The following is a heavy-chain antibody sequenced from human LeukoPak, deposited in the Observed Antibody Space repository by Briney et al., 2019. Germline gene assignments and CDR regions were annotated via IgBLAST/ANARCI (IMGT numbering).Heavy chain of an antibody. CDR1: GFTLSSYA. Sequence: PGGSLRLSCAASGFTLSSYAMSWARQAPGKGLEWVSGISESGGSTYYADSVKGRFTSSRDNSKNTLYLQMNNLRAEDTAAYYCAKGSFWGQGTLVTVSS. D-gene: IGHD3-10*01. CDR3: AKGSF. J-gene: IGHJ4*02. CDR2: ISESGGST. V-gene: IGHV3-23*01.